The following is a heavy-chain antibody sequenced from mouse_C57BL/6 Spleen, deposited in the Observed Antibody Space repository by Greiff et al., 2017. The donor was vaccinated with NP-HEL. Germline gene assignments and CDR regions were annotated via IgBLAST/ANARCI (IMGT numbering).Heavy chain of an antibody. J-gene: IGHJ4*01. CDR3: ATLRGYAMDY. CDR2: IDPSDSYT. CDR1: GYTFTSYW. Sequence: QVQLKQSGAELVRPGTSVKLSCKASGYTFTSYWMHWVKQRPGQGLEWIGVIDPSDSYTNYNQKFKGKATLTVDTSSSTAYMQLSSLTSEDSAVYYCATLRGYAMDYWGQGTSVTVSS. D-gene: IGHD1-1*01. V-gene: IGHV1-59*01.